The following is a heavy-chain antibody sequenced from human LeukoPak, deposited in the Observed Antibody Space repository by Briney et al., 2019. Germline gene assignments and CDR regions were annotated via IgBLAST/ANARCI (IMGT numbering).Heavy chain of an antibody. CDR1: GGSISSYY. Sequence: SETLSLTCTVSGGSISSYYWSWIRQPPGKGLGWIGYIYYSGSTNYNPSLKSRVTISVDTSKNQFSLKLSSVTAADTAVYYCARDPSGSYYLSGAFDIWGQGTMVTVSS. CDR2: IYYSGST. CDR3: ARDPSGSYYLSGAFDI. J-gene: IGHJ3*02. V-gene: IGHV4-59*01. D-gene: IGHD1-26*01.